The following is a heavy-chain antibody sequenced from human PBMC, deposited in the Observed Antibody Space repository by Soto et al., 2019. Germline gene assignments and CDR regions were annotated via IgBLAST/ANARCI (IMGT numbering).Heavy chain of an antibody. CDR1: GGSISSYY. CDR2: IYYSGST. CDR3: ARAGGYCSGGSCYGEIDY. V-gene: IGHV4-59*01. Sequence: PSETLSLTCTVSGGSISSYYWSWIRQPPGKGLEWIGYIYYSGSTNYNPSLKSRVTISVDTSKNQFSLKLSSVTAADTAVYYCARAGGYCSGGSCYGEIDYWGQGTLVTVSS. D-gene: IGHD2-15*01. J-gene: IGHJ4*02.